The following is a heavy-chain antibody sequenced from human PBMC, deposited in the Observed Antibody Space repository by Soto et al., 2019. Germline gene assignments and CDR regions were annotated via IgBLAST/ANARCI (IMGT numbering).Heavy chain of an antibody. CDR2: INSDGSST. Sequence: GGSLRLSCAASGFTFSSYWMHWVRQAPGKGLVWVSRINSDGSSTSYADSVKGRFTISRDNAKNTLYLQMNSLRAEDTAVYYCARWGNGGGNPGGYYYYGMDVWGQGTTVTVSS. CDR3: ARWGNGGGNPGGYYYYGMDV. CDR1: GFTFSSYW. J-gene: IGHJ6*02. V-gene: IGHV3-74*01. D-gene: IGHD2-15*01.